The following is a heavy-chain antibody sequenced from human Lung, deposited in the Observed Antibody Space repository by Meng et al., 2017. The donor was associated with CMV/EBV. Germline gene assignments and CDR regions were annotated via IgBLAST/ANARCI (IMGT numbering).Heavy chain of an antibody. D-gene: IGHD6-19*01. V-gene: IGHV1-8*01. CDR3: ATGVADFEY. Sequence: QVERVQAGAGVKKPRASVKVSCKASGYTFTSYDINWVRQGTGQGLEWMGWMNPNRGTTGYAQKFQGRVTMTRNISKSTAYMDLSSLRSEDTAVYYCATGVADFEYWGQGTLVTVSS. J-gene: IGHJ4*02. CDR2: MNPNRGTT. CDR1: GYTFTSYD.